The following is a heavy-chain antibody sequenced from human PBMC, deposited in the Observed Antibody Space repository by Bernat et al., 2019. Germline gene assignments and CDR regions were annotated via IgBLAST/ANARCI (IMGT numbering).Heavy chain of an antibody. D-gene: IGHD3-3*01. J-gene: IGHJ4*02. CDR1: GFTFSSYA. CDR2: ISGSGGST. Sequence: EVQLLESGGGLVQPGGSLRLSCAASGFTFSSYAMSWVRQAPGKGLEWVSAISGSGGSTYYADSVKGRFTIYRDNSKNTLYLQMNSLRAEDTAVYYCAKPYYDVWSGYYTGGLDYWGQGTLVTVSS. CDR3: AKPYYDVWSGYYTGGLDY. V-gene: IGHV3-23*01.